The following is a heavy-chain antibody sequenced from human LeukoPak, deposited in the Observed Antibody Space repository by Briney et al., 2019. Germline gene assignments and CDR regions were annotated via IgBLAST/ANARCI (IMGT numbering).Heavy chain of an antibody. CDR2: INPNSGGT. CDR1: GYTFTSYG. V-gene: IGHV1-2*02. Sequence: ASVKVSCKASGYTFTSYGISWVRQAPGQGLEWMGWINPNSGGTNYAQKFQGRVTMTRDTSISTAYMELSRLRSDDTAVYYCARDRSGDGYCSGGSCYSGRDYWGQGTLVTVSS. CDR3: ARDRSGDGYCSGGSCYSGRDY. D-gene: IGHD2-15*01. J-gene: IGHJ4*02.